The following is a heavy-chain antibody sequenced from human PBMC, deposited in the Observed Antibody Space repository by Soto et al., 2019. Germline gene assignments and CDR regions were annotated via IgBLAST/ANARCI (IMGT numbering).Heavy chain of an antibody. J-gene: IGHJ3*02. Sequence: KQSQTLSLTCAISGDSVSSNSAAWNWIRQSPSRGLEWLGRTYYRSKWYNDYAVSVKSRITINPDTSKNQFSLQLNSVTPEDTAVYYCARVVGRQQLVRGAFDIWGQGTMVTVSS. D-gene: IGHD6-13*01. CDR3: ARVVGRQQLVRGAFDI. CDR1: GDSVSSNSAA. CDR2: TYYRSKWYN. V-gene: IGHV6-1*01.